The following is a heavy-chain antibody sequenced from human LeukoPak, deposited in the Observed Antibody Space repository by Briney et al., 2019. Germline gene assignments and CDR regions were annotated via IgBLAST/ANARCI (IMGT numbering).Heavy chain of an antibody. CDR1: GGSISSYY. CDR2: IYYSGSP. Sequence: SETLSLTCTVSGGSISSYYWSWIRQPPGKGLEWIGYIYYSGSPNYNPSLKSRVTISVDTSKNQFSLKLSSVTAADTAVYYCARDKQAYYDYVWGSYRYTDYYYYYMDVWGKGTTVTVSS. J-gene: IGHJ6*03. CDR3: ARDKQAYYDYVWGSYRYTDYYYYYMDV. V-gene: IGHV4-59*01. D-gene: IGHD3-16*02.